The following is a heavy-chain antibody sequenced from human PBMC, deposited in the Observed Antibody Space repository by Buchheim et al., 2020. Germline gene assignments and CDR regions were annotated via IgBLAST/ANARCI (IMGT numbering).Heavy chain of an antibody. Sequence: EVQLVESGGGLVQPGGSLRLSCAASGFTFSSYWMSWVRQAPGKGLEWVANIKQDGSEKYYVDSVKGRLTISRDNAKNSLYLQMNSLRAEDTAVYYCARDRYYDFWSGYLPPYYYYYYGMDVWGQGTT. V-gene: IGHV3-7*01. J-gene: IGHJ6*02. D-gene: IGHD3-3*01. CDR3: ARDRYYDFWSGYLPPYYYYYYGMDV. CDR1: GFTFSSYW. CDR2: IKQDGSEK.